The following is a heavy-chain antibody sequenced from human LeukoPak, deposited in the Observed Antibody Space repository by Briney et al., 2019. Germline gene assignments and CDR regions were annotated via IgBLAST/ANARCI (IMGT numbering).Heavy chain of an antibody. CDR3: AKGGAVGATLDY. D-gene: IGHD1-26*01. Sequence: PGRSLRLSCAASGFTFSSYGMHWVRQAPGKGLEWVAVIWYDGSNKYYADSVKGRFTISRDNSKNTLYLQMNSLRAEDTAVYYCAKGGAVGATLDYWGQGTLVTVSS. CDR2: IWYDGSNK. V-gene: IGHV3-33*06. J-gene: IGHJ4*02. CDR1: GFTFSSYG.